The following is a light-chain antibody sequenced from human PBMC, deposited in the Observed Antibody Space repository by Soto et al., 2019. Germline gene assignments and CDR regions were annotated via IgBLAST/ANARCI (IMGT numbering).Light chain of an antibody. Sequence: QSVLAHPPSVSGALGQRVTISCTGSSSNIGAGYDVHWYQQLPGTAPKLLIYGNSNRPSGVPDRFSGSKSGTSASLAITGLQAEDEADYYCQSYDSSLSGFVVFGRGTKLTVL. CDR1: SSNIGAGYD. CDR2: GNS. CDR3: QSYDSSLSGFVV. V-gene: IGLV1-40*01. J-gene: IGLJ2*01.